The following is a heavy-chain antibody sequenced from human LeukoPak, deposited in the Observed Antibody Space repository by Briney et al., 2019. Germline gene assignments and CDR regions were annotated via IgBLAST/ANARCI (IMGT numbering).Heavy chain of an antibody. CDR2: INPNSGGT. Sequence: ASVKLSCKASGYTFTGYYMHWVRQAPGQGLEWMGWINPNSGGTNYAQKFQGRVTMTRDTSISAAYMELRRLRSDDTAVYYCARDRCSSNSCYTNWFGPWGQGTLVTVSS. V-gene: IGHV1-2*02. CDR3: ARDRCSSNSCYTNWFGP. J-gene: IGHJ5*02. CDR1: GYTFTGYY. D-gene: IGHD2-2*02.